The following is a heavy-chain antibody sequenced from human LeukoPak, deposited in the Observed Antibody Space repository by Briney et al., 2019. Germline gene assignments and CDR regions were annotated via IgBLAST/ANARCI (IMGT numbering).Heavy chain of an antibody. CDR2: ISYDGSNK. V-gene: IGHV3-30-3*01. CDR3: ARDLTTAGSY. D-gene: IGHD4-17*01. CDR1: GFTFSSYA. J-gene: IGHJ4*02. Sequence: GRSLRLSCAASGFTFSSYAMHWVRQAPGKGLEGVAVISYDGSNKYYADSVKDRFTISRDNSKNTLYLQMNSLRAEDTAVYYCARDLTTAGSYWGQGTLVTVSS.